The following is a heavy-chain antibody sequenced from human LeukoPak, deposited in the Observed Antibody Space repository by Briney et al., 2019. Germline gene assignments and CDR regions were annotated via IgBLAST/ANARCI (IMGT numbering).Heavy chain of an antibody. J-gene: IGHJ6*02. Sequence: PGGSLRLSCAASGFTFSNYAMSWVRQAPGKGLEWVSTISNTGSDTYYADSVQGRFTISRDNSENTLYLQMNNLRVEDTAIHYCAKVPYSDYGSGRPPFMDVWGQGTTVAVSS. D-gene: IGHD3-10*01. CDR1: GFTFSNYA. V-gene: IGHV3-23*01. CDR3: AKVPYSDYGSGRPPFMDV. CDR2: ISNTGSDT.